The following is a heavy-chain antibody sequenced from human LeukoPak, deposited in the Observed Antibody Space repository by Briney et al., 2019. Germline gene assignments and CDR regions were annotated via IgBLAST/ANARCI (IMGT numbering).Heavy chain of an antibody. J-gene: IGHJ6*03. CDR1: GFTFSTYS. Sequence: GGSLRLSCAVSGFTFSTYSMHWVRQAPGKGLEWVSSISSSSSYMNYADSVKGRFTISRDNPENSLCLQMNSLRAEDTAVYYCARDRGKTSPYYYVDVWGKGTTVTVSS. CDR2: ISSSSSYM. V-gene: IGHV3-21*01. CDR3: ARDRGKTSPYYYVDV. D-gene: IGHD4-23*01.